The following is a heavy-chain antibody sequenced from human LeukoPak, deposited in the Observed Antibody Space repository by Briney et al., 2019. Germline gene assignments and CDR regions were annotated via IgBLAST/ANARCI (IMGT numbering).Heavy chain of an antibody. CDR3: ARDIQHTYYYDSSGYSSAFDI. CDR1: GYTFTSYA. CDR2: INAGNGNT. Sequence: GASVKVSCKASGYTFTSYAMHWVRQAPGQRLEWMGWINAGNGNTKYSQKFQGRVTITRDTSASTAYMELSSLRSEDTAVYYCARDIQHTYYYDSSGYSSAFDIWGQGTMVTVSS. D-gene: IGHD3-22*01. V-gene: IGHV1-3*01. J-gene: IGHJ3*02.